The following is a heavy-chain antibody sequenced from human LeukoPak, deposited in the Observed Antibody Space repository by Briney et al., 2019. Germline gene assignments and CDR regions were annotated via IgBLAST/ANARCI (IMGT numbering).Heavy chain of an antibody. CDR2: IYHSGST. J-gene: IGHJ1*01. CDR3: ARAAAGTRYFQH. CDR1: GGSISSGGYY. D-gene: IGHD6-13*01. Sequence: SETLSLTCTVSGGSISSGGYYWRWIRQPPGKGLEWIGYIYHSGSTNYNPSLKSRVTISVDKSKNQFSLKLSSVTAADTAVYYCARAAAGTRYFQHWGQGTLVTVSS. V-gene: IGHV4-30-2*01.